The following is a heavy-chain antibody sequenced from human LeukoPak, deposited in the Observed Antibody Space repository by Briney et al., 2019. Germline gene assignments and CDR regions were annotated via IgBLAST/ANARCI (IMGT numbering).Heavy chain of an antibody. CDR2: ISYDGSNK. D-gene: IGHD5-18*01. CDR3: ARAGYSYGWGAFDI. J-gene: IGHJ3*02. Sequence: GGSLRLSCAASGFTFSSYAMHWVRRAPGKGLEWVAVISYDGSNKYYADSVKGRFAISRDNSKNTLYLQMNSLRAEDTAVYYCARAGYSYGWGAFDIWGQGTMVTVSS. CDR1: GFTFSSYA. V-gene: IGHV3-30*09.